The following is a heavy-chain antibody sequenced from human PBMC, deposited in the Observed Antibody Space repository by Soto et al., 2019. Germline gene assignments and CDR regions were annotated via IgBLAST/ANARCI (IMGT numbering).Heavy chain of an antibody. D-gene: IGHD3-3*01. CDR2: IYYLGNT. J-gene: IGHJ6*03. V-gene: IGHV4-39*07. CDR1: GGSISRGSSY. CDR3: ARAIPSTSYYDFWSGYYARTYYYYYMDV. Sequence: PSETLSLTCTVSGGSISRGSSYWGWIRQPPGKGLEWIGSIYYLGNTYYNPSLGGRVSMSVNTDKNQFSLKLSSVTAADTAVYYCARAIPSTSYYDFWSGYYARTYYYYYMDVWGKGTTVTVSS.